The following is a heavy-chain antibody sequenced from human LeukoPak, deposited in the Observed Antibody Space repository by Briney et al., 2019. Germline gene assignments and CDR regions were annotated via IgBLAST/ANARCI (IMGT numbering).Heavy chain of an antibody. V-gene: IGHV1-8*01. Sequence: GAPVKASCKASGYTFSPCDINSVRRATGHRLEWIGWMNPKSGNTGFAHKFQGRVTMTRDTSINTAYMELSSLRSEDTAVYYCARVLGSISHWGQGTLVTVSS. CDR3: ARVLGSISH. D-gene: IGHD1-1*01. CDR2: MNPKSGNT. J-gene: IGHJ4*02. CDR1: GYTFSPCD.